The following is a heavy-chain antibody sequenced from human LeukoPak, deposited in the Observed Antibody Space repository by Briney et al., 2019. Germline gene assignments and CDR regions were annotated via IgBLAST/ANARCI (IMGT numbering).Heavy chain of an antibody. Sequence: GGSLRLSCAASGFSFSSYWMTWVRQAPGKGLEWVANIKQDGSEKYYVDSVKGRFTISRDNSKNTLYLQMNSLRDEDTAVYYCAKGDTYYDLLTCFDFWGPGTLVTVSS. D-gene: IGHD3-9*01. CDR1: GFSFSSYW. V-gene: IGHV3-7*03. CDR3: AKGDTYYDLLTCFDF. J-gene: IGHJ4*02. CDR2: IKQDGSEK.